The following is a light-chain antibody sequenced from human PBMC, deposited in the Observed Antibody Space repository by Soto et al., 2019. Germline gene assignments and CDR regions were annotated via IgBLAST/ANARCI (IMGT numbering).Light chain of an antibody. CDR2: DIS. CDR3: QHRSNRIT. CDR1: QSVAGS. Sequence: EFVLTQSPATLSLSPGERAILSCRASQSVAGSLAWYQQKPGQAPRLLIYDISTRAAAIPARFSGSGSGTDFPLTVSRLEPEDFALYYCQHRSNRITFGQGTRLEIK. J-gene: IGKJ5*01. V-gene: IGKV3-11*01.